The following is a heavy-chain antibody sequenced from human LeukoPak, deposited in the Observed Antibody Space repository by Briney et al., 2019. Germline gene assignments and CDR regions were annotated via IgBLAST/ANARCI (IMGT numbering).Heavy chain of an antibody. CDR1: GFTFSSHW. J-gene: IGHJ4*02. V-gene: IGHV3-7*01. CDR2: IKQDGSEK. CDR3: ARETLNYYDSSGYYPDY. D-gene: IGHD3-22*01. Sequence: GGSLRLSCAASGFTFSSHWMSWVRQAPGKGLEGVANIKQDGSEKYYVDSVKGRFTISRDNAKNSLYLQMNSLRAEDTAVYYCARETLNYYDSSGYYPDYWGQGTLVTVSS.